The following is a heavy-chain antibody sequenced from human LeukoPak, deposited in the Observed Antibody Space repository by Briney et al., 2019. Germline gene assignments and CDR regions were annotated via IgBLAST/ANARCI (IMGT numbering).Heavy chain of an antibody. CDR3: AMDYYDSSV. J-gene: IGHJ3*01. V-gene: IGHV4-61*02. D-gene: IGHD3-22*01. Sequence: SETLPLTCTVSRCSISSDSYYWIWLRQPAGKGLEWIGRIYTCGSHNYNPSLKSPVTISVDTSKNQASLKRTSVTAADKAVYCCAMDYYDSSVWGQGTMVTVSS. CDR1: RCSISSDSYY. CDR2: IYTCGSH.